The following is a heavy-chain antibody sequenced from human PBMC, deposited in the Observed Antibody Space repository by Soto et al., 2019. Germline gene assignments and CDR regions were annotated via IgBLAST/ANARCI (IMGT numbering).Heavy chain of an antibody. CDR3: ARQPRLVGATKAGAFDI. Sequence: PGESLKISCKGSGYSFTSYWIGWVRQMPGKGLEWMGIIYPGDSDTRYSPSFQGQVTISADKSISTAYLQWSSLKASDTAMYYCARQPRLVGATKAGAFDIWGQGTMVTVSS. CDR2: IYPGDSDT. J-gene: IGHJ3*02. V-gene: IGHV5-51*01. CDR1: GYSFTSYW. D-gene: IGHD1-26*01.